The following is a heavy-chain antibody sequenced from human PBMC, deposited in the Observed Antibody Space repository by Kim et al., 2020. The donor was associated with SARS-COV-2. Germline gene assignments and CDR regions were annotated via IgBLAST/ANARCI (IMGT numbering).Heavy chain of an antibody. CDR3: ARVAPDPYTSGWYDY. CDR1: GFRFEDHS. J-gene: IGHJ5*01. D-gene: IGHD6-19*01. CDR2: INGNGRSR. V-gene: IGHV3-21*06. Sequence: GGSLRLSCVVSGFRFEDHSMNWVRRAPGRGLEWVSFINGNGRSRDYAESVKDRFTISRDNARNSVFLDIRGLRAEDTATYYCARVAPDPYTSGWYDYWG.